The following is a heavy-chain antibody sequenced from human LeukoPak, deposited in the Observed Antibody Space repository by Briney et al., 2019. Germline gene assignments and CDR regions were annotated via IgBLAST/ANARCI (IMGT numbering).Heavy chain of an antibody. CDR3: ASETNCSGGSCYQT. V-gene: IGHV3-7*01. D-gene: IGHD2-15*01. J-gene: IGHJ5*02. CDR2: INPHGTEK. Sequence: GGSLRLSCVVSGFRFSDHWMIWVRQAPGKGLEWVATINPHGTEKRYVDSVKGRFTISRDNSKNTLYLQMNSLRAEDTAVYYCASETNCSGGSCYQTWGQGTLVTVSS. CDR1: GFRFSDHW.